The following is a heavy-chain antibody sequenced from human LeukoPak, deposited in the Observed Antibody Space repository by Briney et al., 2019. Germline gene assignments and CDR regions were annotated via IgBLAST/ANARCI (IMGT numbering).Heavy chain of an antibody. V-gene: IGHV3-30*02. J-gene: IGHJ4*02. CDR1: GFTFSSYG. CDR3: AKDRALYDSSGSYADY. Sequence: GGSLRLSCAASGFTFSSYGMHWVRQAPGKGLEWVAFIRYDGSNKYYADSVKGRFTISRDNSKNTLYLQMNSLRAEDTAVYYCAKDRALYDSSGSYADYWGQGTLVTVSS. D-gene: IGHD3-22*01. CDR2: IRYDGSNK.